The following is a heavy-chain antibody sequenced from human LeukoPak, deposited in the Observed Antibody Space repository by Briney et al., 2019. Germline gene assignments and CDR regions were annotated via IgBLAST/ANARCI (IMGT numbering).Heavy chain of an antibody. CDR3: ARWWDDGSGYSYLYGMDV. CDR2: MNPNSGAT. D-gene: IGHD3-22*01. V-gene: IGHV1-8*01. CDR1: GYTFTSYD. J-gene: IGHJ6*02. Sequence: ASVKVSCTASGYTFTSYDFNWLRQATGQGPEWMGWMNPNSGATGYAQKFQGRVTMTRSASINTAYMELTDLRSEDTAVYCCARWWDDGSGYSYLYGMDVWGQGTTVTVSS.